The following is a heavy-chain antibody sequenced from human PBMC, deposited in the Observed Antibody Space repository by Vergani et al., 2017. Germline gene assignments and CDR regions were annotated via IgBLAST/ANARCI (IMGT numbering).Heavy chain of an antibody. J-gene: IGHJ2*01. D-gene: IGHD2-15*01. CDR1: GYTFTGYY. CDR2: INPNSGGT. CDR3: ARGGSYCSGGSCWRWYVDL. Sequence: QVQLVQSGAEVKKPGASVKVSCKASGYTFTGYYMHWVRQAPGQGLEWMGWINPNSGGTNYAQKFQGRVTMTRDTSISTAYMELGRLRSDDTAVYYCARGGSYCSGGSCWRWYVDLWGRGTLVTVSS. V-gene: IGHV1-2*02.